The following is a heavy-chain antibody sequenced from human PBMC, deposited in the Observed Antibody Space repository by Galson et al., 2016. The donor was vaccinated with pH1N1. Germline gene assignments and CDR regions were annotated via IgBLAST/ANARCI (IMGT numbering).Heavy chain of an antibody. V-gene: IGHV3-74*01. CDR2: ISPDGTDT. J-gene: IGHJ3*01. CDR1: GFTFNNYW. CDR3: TAYNWGSPFDV. D-gene: IGHD7-27*01. Sequence: SLRLSCAASGFTFNNYWMYWVRQAPGKGLVWVSRISPDGTDTPNADSVRGRFTITRDNSKNTLFLQMNSLGAEDTAMYYCTAYNWGSPFDVWGQGAMVSV.